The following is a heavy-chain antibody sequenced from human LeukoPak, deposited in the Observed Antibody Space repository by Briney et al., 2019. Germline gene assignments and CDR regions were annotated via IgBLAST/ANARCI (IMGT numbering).Heavy chain of an antibody. V-gene: IGHV4-34*01. Sequence: PSETLSLTCAVYGGSFSGYYWSWIRQPPGKGLEWIGEINHSGSTNYNPSLKSRVTISVDTSKNQFSLKLSSVTAADTAVYYCARVSSGWYSLDYWGQGTLVTVSS. CDR3: ARVSSGWYSLDY. CDR2: INHSGST. CDR1: GGSFSGYY. J-gene: IGHJ4*02. D-gene: IGHD6-19*01.